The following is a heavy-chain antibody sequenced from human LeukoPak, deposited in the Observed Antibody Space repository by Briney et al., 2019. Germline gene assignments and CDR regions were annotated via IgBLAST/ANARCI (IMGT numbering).Heavy chain of an antibody. D-gene: IGHD1-26*01. V-gene: IGHV3-23*01. CDR1: GFTFNNYA. CDR2: ISDSGGKT. CDR3: AREDHRGSYYDL. J-gene: IGHJ2*01. Sequence: GGSLRLSCTAAGFTFNNYAMSWVRQAPGKGLEWVSHISDSGGKTYYADSVKGRFTISRDNSKNTLYLQMNSLRAEDTAVYYCAREDHRGSYYDLWGRGTLVTVSS.